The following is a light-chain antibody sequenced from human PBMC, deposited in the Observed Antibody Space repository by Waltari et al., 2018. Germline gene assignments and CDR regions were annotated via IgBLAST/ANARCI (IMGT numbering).Light chain of an antibody. CDR3: HTWGLGIWV. J-gene: IGLJ3*02. CDR1: SGHSSYA. V-gene: IGLV4-69*01. Sequence: QLVLTQSPSASASLGASVKLTCTLSSGHSSYAIPWLQPHPEKGPRFLMKLESNGTYTKGDGIPDRFSGSSSGTGRYLTISSLQSEDEADYFCHTWGLGIWVFGGGTKVTVL. CDR2: LESNGTY.